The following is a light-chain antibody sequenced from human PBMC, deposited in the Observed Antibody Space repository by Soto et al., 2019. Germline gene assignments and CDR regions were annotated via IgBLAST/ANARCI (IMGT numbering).Light chain of an antibody. J-gene: IGKJ3*01. V-gene: IGKV1-33*01. CDR1: QDISNY. CDR2: DAS. Sequence: DIQMTQSPSSLSSSVGDRVTITCQASQDISNYLSWYQQKPGTAPKLLIYDASNLETGVPSRFSGSGSGTDFTFTISSLQPEDIATYYCQQYDDLPFTFGPGTKVDIK. CDR3: QQYDDLPFT.